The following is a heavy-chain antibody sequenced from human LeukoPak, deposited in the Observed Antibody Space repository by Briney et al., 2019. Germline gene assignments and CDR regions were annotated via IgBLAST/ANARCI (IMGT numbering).Heavy chain of an antibody. Sequence: GGSLRLSCVVSRLTFNSNAMSWVRQAPGKGLEGVSGISVSGGSEYYADSVKGRFSVSRDNSKHAVYLQMNSLRAEDTAVYFCASHAHDYDSSGYFDSWGQGALVTVSS. D-gene: IGHD3-22*01. CDR3: ASHAHDYDSSGYFDS. CDR1: RLTFNSNA. J-gene: IGHJ4*02. V-gene: IGHV3-23*01. CDR2: ISVSGGSE.